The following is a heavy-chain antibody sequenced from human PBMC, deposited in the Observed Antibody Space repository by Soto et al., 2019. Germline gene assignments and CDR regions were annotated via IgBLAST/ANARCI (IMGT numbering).Heavy chain of an antibody. CDR2: ISGNSNYI. CDR1: GFTFSHYT. Sequence: EVHLVESGGGLVKPAGSLRITCAASGFTFSHYTMNWVRQPPGKGLEWVSAISGNSNYIYYKDSVKGRFTISRDNAKDSLYLQMDSLRDEYTAVYYGVSDSSGPYCGQRTLVSVST. D-gene: IGHD3-22*01. V-gene: IGHV3-21*04. J-gene: IGHJ4*02. CDR3: VSDSSGPY.